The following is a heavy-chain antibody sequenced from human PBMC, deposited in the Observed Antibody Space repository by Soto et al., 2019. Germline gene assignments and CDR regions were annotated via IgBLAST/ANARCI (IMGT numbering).Heavy chain of an antibody. D-gene: IGHD2-15*01. J-gene: IGHJ4*02. Sequence: SETLSLTCAVYGGSFSGYYWSWIRQPPGKGLEWIGEINHSGSTNYNPSLKSRVTISVDTSKNQFSLKLSSVTAADTAVYYCARGGKYCSGGSCYDPGRSRNYWGQGTLVTVSS. CDR1: GGSFSGYY. V-gene: IGHV4-34*01. CDR3: ARGGKYCSGGSCYDPGRSRNY. CDR2: INHSGST.